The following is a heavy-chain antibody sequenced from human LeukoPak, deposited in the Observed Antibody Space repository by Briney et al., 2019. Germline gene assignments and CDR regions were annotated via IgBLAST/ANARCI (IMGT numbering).Heavy chain of an antibody. D-gene: IGHD3-22*01. Sequence: RTGGSLRLSCAASGFTFSSYAMSWVRQAPGKGLEWVSAISGSGGSTYYADSVKGRFTISRDNSKNTLYLQMNSLRAEDTAVYYCAKEEFSGSSYYFDYWGQGTLVTVSS. J-gene: IGHJ4*02. V-gene: IGHV3-23*01. CDR2: ISGSGGST. CDR1: GFTFSSYA. CDR3: AKEEFSGSSYYFDY.